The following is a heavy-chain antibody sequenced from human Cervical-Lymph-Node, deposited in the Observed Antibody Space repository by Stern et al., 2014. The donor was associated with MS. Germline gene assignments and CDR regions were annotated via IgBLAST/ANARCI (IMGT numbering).Heavy chain of an antibody. D-gene: IGHD2-15*01. J-gene: IGHJ3*02. CDR1: GFTFTRYG. V-gene: IGHV1-18*01. CDR3: ARGLLGSENAFDI. CDR2: ISAYNGNP. Sequence: QVQLVQSGAEVMQPGGSVKVSCTASGFTFTRYGISWVRQAPGQGLEWMCWISAYNGNPNYAQKRQARVTMTTDTSTSTAYMELRSLRSDDTAVYYCARGLLGSENAFDIWGQGTMVTVSS.